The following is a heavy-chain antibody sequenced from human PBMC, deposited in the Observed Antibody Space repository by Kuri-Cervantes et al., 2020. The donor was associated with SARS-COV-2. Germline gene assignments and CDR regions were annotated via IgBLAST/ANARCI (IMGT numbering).Heavy chain of an antibody. V-gene: IGHV4-38-2*01. CDR1: GYSISSGYY. Sequence: SQTLSLTCAASGYSISSGYYWGWIRQPPGKGLEWIGSIYHSGSTYYNPSLKSRVTISVDTSKNQFSLKLSSVTAADTAVYYCAVYSSSPYYYYMDVWGKGTTVTVSS. CDR3: AVYSSSPYYYYMDV. CDR2: IYHSGST. J-gene: IGHJ6*03. D-gene: IGHD6-13*01.